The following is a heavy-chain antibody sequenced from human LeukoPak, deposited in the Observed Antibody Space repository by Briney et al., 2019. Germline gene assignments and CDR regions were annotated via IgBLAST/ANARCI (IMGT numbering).Heavy chain of an antibody. Sequence: ASVKVSCKASGDTFTGYYMHWVRQAPGQGLECMGWINPNSGGTHYAQKFQGRVTMTRDTSISTAYMELSRLRSDDTAVYYCARDSVHVRAYYDILTGYRLSPELHYYYYGMDVWGQGTTVTVSS. V-gene: IGHV1-2*02. J-gene: IGHJ6*02. CDR3: ARDSVHVRAYYDILTGYRLSPELHYYYYGMDV. CDR1: GDTFTGYY. D-gene: IGHD3-9*01. CDR2: INPNSGGT.